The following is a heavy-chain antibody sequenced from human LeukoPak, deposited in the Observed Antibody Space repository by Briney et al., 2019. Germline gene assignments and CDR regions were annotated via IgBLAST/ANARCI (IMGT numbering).Heavy chain of an antibody. CDR3: AAYYYGSGSYYKDY. J-gene: IGHJ4*02. CDR1: GFAFSNYG. CDR2: ITGSGSTT. V-gene: IGHV3-23*01. D-gene: IGHD3-10*01. Sequence: GGSLRLSCAASGFAFSNYGMNWVRQAPGKGLEWVSGITGSGSTTYYADSVKGRFTISRDNSKNTLYLRMNSLRAEDTAVYYCAAYYYGSGSYYKDYWGLGTLVTVSS.